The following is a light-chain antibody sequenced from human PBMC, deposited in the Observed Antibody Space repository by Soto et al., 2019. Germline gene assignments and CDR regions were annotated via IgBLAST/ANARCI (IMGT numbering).Light chain of an antibody. CDR1: SSDVGGYDY. CDR2: DVS. J-gene: IGLJ2*01. Sequence: QSALTQPRSVSGSPGQSVTISCTGTSSDVGGYDYVSWYQHHPGKAPKFMIYDVSKRPSGVPDRFSGSKSGNTASLTISGLQAEDEADYYCCSYAGTNTYVFGGGTKLTV. V-gene: IGLV2-11*01. CDR3: CSYAGTNTYV.